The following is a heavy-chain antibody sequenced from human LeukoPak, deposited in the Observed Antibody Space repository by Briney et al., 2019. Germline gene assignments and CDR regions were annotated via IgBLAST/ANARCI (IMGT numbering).Heavy chain of an antibody. Sequence: PSETLSLTCTLSGGSISTYYWSWIRQPPGKGLEWIGEINHSGSTNYNPSLKSRVTISVDTSKNQFSLKLSSVTAADTAVYYCARRSRLLDKVRGVIGDWGQGTLVTVSS. D-gene: IGHD3-10*01. CDR3: ARRSRLLDKVRGVIGD. J-gene: IGHJ4*02. CDR1: GGSISTYY. CDR2: INHSGST. V-gene: IGHV4-34*01.